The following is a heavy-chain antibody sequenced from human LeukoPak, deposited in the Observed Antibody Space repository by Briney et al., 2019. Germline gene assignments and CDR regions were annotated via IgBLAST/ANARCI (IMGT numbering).Heavy chain of an antibody. V-gene: IGHV4-34*01. CDR2: IYYSGST. D-gene: IGHD6-19*01. J-gene: IGHJ6*03. CDR3: AREIGAVAGTYYYYMDV. Sequence: SETLSLTCAVYGGSFSGYYWSWIRQPPGKGLEWIGSIYYSGSTYYNPSLKSRVTISVDTSKNQFSLKLSSVTAADTAVYYCAREIGAVAGTYYYYMDVWGKGTTVTVSS. CDR1: GGSFSGYY.